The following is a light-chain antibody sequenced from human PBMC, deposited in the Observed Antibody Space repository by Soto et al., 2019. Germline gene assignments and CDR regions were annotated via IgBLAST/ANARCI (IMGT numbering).Light chain of an antibody. V-gene: IGKV1-5*01. CDR3: QQHNSYPWT. Sequence: DIQMTQSPSTLSASVGDRVTITCRASQSISSWLAWYQQKPGQAPKLLIYDASSLESGVPSRFSGSGSGTEFTLPISSLQPDDFASYYCQQHNSYPWTFGQGTKVEIK. CDR2: DAS. CDR1: QSISSW. J-gene: IGKJ1*01.